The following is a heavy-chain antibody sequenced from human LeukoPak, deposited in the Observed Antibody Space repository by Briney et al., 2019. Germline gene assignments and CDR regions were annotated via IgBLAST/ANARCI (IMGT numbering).Heavy chain of an antibody. D-gene: IGHD4-17*01. CDR3: ARVASLSVTHYYYYGMDV. Sequence: GGSLRLSCAAPGFTVSSNYMTWVRQVPGKGLEWVGMISYHGRKKLYADSVKGRFSISRDNAENTLYLQMNSLRPDDTALYYCARVASLSVTHYYYYGMDVWGPGTTVSVSS. V-gene: IGHV3-30*03. CDR1: GFTVSSNY. CDR2: ISYHGRKK. J-gene: IGHJ6*02.